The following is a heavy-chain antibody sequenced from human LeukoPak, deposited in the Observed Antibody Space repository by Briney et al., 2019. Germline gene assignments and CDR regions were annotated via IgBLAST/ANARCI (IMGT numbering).Heavy chain of an antibody. CDR3: ARVPWPYYFDY. J-gene: IGHJ4*02. CDR1: GYTXTDYY. Sequence: ASVKVPCKASGYTXTDYYIHWVRQAPGQGLEWMGWINHNSGGTYYVQKFQGRVTMTRDTSISTAYMDLSRLGSDDTAVFYCARVPWPYYFDYWGQGTLVTVSS. V-gene: IGHV1-2*02. CDR2: INHNSGGT. D-gene: IGHD3-16*01.